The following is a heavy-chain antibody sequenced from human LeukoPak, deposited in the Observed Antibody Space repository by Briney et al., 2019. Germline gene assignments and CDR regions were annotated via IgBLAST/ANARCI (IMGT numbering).Heavy chain of an antibody. D-gene: IGHD3-22*01. CDR2: INPNSGGT. J-gene: IGHJ5*02. CDR3: APAKNYYDSSGPINWFDP. CDR1: GYTFTGNY. Sequence: ASVKVSCRASGYTFTGNYMHWVRQAPGQGLEWMGWINPNSGGTNYAQKFQGRVTMTRDTSIGTAYMELNRLRSDDTAVYYCAPAKNYYDSSGPINWFDPWGQGTLVTVSS. V-gene: IGHV1-2*02.